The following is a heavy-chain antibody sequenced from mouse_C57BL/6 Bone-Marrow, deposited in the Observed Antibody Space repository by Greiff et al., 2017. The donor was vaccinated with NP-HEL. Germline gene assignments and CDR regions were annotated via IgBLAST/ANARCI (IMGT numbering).Heavy chain of an antibody. CDR2: IRFKSDNYAT. CDR1: GFTFSNYW. J-gene: IGHJ2*01. Sequence: EVKVEESGGGLVQPGGSMKLSCVASGFTFSNYWMNWVRQAPEKGLEWVAQIRFKSDNYATHYAESVKGRFTNSRDDSKSSVYLQMNNLRAEDIGIYYCTLNWYYWGQGTTLTVSS. CDR3: TLNWYY. V-gene: IGHV6-3*01. D-gene: IGHD4-1*02.